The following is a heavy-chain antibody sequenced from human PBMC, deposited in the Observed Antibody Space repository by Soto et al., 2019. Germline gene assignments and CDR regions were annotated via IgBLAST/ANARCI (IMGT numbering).Heavy chain of an antibody. CDR2: IIPIFGTA. D-gene: IGHD2-21*02. CDR3: ARDTLAYCGGDCYSGVYRYYYYYCMDV. Sequence: GASVKVSCKASGGTFSSYAISWVRQAPGQGLEWMGCIIPIFGTANYAQKFQGRVTITADESTSTAYMELCSLRSEDTAVYYCARDTLAYCGGDCYSGVYRYYYYYCMDVWGQGTTVTVSS. CDR1: GGTFSSYA. V-gene: IGHV1-69*13. J-gene: IGHJ6*02.